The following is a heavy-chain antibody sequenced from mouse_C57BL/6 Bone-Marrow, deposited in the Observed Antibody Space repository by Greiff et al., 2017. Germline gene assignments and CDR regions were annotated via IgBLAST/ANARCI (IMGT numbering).Heavy chain of an antibody. J-gene: IGHJ4*01. CDR3: TRDLDYGSSYAMDY. CDR2: ISSGGDYI. D-gene: IGHD1-1*01. Sequence: EVNLVESGEGLVKPGGSLKLSCAASGFTFSSYAMSWVRQTPEKRLEWVAYISSGGDYIYYADTVKGRFTISRDNARNTLYLQMSSLKSEDTAMYYCTRDLDYGSSYAMDYWGQGTSVTVSS. CDR1: GFTFSSYA. V-gene: IGHV5-9-1*02.